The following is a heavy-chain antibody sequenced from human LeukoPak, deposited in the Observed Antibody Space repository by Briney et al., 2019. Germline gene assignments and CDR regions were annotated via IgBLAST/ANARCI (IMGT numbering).Heavy chain of an antibody. J-gene: IGHJ5*02. Sequence: PGGSLRLSCAASGFIFSDYGMHWVRQLPGKGLEWVAFIHYDGSQKYYVDSVKGRFTISRDNSKNTLHLQMNSLRAEDTAVYYCAKAIYDFWSGPNWFDPWGQGTLVTVSS. CDR1: GFIFSDYG. V-gene: IGHV3-30*02. D-gene: IGHD3-3*01. CDR3: AKAIYDFWSGPNWFDP. CDR2: IHYDGSQK.